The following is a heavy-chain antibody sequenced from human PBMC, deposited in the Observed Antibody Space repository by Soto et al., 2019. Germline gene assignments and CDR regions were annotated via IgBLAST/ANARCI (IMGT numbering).Heavy chain of an antibody. D-gene: IGHD1-26*01. CDR3: AKAELARRFDY. CDR1: GFTFSSCW. Sequence: GGSLRLSCAASGFTFSSCWMSWVRQAPGKGLEWVANIRHSGGEKYYVDSVKGRFTISRDNSKNTLYLQMNSLRAEDTAVYYCAKAELARRFDYWGQGTLVTVSS. V-gene: IGHV3-7*03. J-gene: IGHJ4*02. CDR2: IRHSGGEK.